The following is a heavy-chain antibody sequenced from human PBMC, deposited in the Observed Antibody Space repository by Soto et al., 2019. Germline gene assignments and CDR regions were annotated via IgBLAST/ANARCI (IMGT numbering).Heavy chain of an antibody. Sequence: SVKVSCKASGGPFISYAIIWVRQAPGQGLEWMGGIIPIFGTANYAQKFQGRVTITADESTSTAYMELSSLRSEDTAVYYCARDDSQGGIVVSYYGMDVWGQGTTVTVSS. J-gene: IGHJ6*01. CDR2: IIPIFGTA. CDR1: GGPFISYA. D-gene: IGHD2-15*01. CDR3: ARDDSQGGIVVSYYGMDV. V-gene: IGHV1-69*01.